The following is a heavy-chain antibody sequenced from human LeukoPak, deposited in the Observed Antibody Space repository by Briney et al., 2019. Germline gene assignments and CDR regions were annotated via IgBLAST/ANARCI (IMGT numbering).Heavy chain of an antibody. Sequence: GGSLRLSCAASGFTFSSYGMSWVRQAPGKGLEWVSAISGSSGSTYYADSMKGRFTISRDNSKNSLYLQMNSLRAEDTAVYYCARDYGLFDYWGQGTLVTVSS. D-gene: IGHD4-17*01. V-gene: IGHV3-23*01. CDR2: ISGSSGST. J-gene: IGHJ4*02. CDR3: ARDYGLFDY. CDR1: GFTFSSYG.